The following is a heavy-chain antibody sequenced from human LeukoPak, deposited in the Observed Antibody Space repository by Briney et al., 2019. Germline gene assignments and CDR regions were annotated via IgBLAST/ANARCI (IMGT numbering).Heavy chain of an antibody. CDR3: ARFRTGRAFDI. CDR2: INPSGDST. D-gene: IGHD3/OR15-3a*01. V-gene: IGHV1-46*01. CDR1: GYTFTSYY. Sequence: ASVKVSCEASGYTFTSYYMHWVRQAPGQGLEWMGIINPSGDSTSYAQKFQGRVTMTRDTSTSTVYMELSSLRSEDTAVYYCARFRTGRAFDIWGQGTMVTVSS. J-gene: IGHJ3*02.